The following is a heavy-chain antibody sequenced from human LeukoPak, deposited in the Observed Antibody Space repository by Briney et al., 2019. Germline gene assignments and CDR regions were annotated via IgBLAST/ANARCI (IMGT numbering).Heavy chain of an antibody. CDR1: GFTFSAYY. J-gene: IGHJ4*02. CDR2: IYYSGST. D-gene: IGHD2-15*01. Sequence: PGGSLRLSCAASGFTFSAYYMSWIRQPPGKGLEWIGYIYYSGSTNYNPSLKSRVTISVDTSKNQFSLKLSSVTAADTAVYYCARHDGAGCSGGSCYTYYFDYWGQGTLVTVSS. V-gene: IGHV4-59*08. CDR3: ARHDGAGCSGGSCYTYYFDY.